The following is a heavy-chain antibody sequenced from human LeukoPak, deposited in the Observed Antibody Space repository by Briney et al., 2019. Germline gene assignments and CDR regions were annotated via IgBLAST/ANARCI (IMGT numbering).Heavy chain of an antibody. Sequence: PGGSLRLSRAASEFTFTNYAMSWVRQAPAKGLEWVSLISGSGHSTFYADSVKGRFTISRDNSKNTLYLQMNSLRAEDTALYYCAKAYSSVWFFDCWGQGTLVTVSS. D-gene: IGHD6-19*01. J-gene: IGHJ4*02. CDR3: AKAYSSVWFFDC. CDR2: ISGSGHST. CDR1: EFTFTNYA. V-gene: IGHV3-23*01.